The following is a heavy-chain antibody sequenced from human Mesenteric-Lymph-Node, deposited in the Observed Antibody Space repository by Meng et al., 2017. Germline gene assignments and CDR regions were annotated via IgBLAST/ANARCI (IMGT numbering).Heavy chain of an antibody. CDR1: GGSISSYY. Sequence: GSLRLSCTVSGGSISSYYWSWIRQPPGKGLEWIGYIYYSGSTNYNPSLKSRVTISVDTSKNQFSLKLSSVTAADTAVYYCARDTTTRGSRSGLGYWGQGTLVTVSS. J-gene: IGHJ4*02. V-gene: IGHV4-59*01. D-gene: IGHD3/OR15-3a*01. CDR3: ARDTTTRGSRSGLGY. CDR2: IYYSGST.